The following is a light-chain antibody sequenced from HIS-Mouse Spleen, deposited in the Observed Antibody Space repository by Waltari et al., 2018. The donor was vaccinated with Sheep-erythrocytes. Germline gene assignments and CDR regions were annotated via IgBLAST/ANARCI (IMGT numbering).Light chain of an antibody. CDR3: QVWDSSSEHVV. CDR2: RDS. Sequence: SYDLTQPPSVSVSPGQTASITRFGAKYGEKDACWYQQKPGQSPVLVIYRDSKRPSGIPERFSGSNSGNTATLTISGTQAMDEADFYCQVWDSSSEHVVFGGGTKLNVI. V-gene: IGLV3-1*01. CDR1: KYGEKD. J-gene: IGLJ2*01.